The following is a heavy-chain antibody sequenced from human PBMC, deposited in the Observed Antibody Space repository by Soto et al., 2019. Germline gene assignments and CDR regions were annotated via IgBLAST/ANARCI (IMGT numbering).Heavy chain of an antibody. CDR2: IVVVSANT. J-gene: IGHJ4*02. D-gene: IGHD2-2*01. Sequence: QMQLVPSGPEVKKPGTSVKVSCKASGFTFTSSAVQWVRQARGQRLVRIALIVVVSANTNYAPKFQETVTITRDMSTSTAYMELSSLRSEDTAVYYCAAAPIVFVPAAGPQGFDYWGQGTLVTVSS. CDR1: GFTFTSSA. CDR3: AAAPIVFVPAAGPQGFDY. V-gene: IGHV1-58*01.